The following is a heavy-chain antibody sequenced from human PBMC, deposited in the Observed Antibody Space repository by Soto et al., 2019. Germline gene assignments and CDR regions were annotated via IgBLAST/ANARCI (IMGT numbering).Heavy chain of an antibody. D-gene: IGHD3-9*01. V-gene: IGHV4-30-2*01. CDR3: ASRSPVIETATFYT. Sequence: QLQLQESGPRLVKPAQTLSLTCAVSGDSIDSGVYSWSWFRQPPGKGLEWIGFTYQRSSTYYSPAIESRLTTLNDMSKILLSLQLLSVGAADPALYYCASRSPVIETATFYTRGQGTPVTVSS. CDR1: GDSIDSGVYS. J-gene: IGHJ4*02. CDR2: TYQRSST.